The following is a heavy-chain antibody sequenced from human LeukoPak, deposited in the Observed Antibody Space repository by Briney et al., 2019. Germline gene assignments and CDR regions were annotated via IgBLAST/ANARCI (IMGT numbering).Heavy chain of an antibody. CDR1: GYIFTVYH. CDR3: ASRRVRSGSYYWYYYGMDV. CDR2: INPNSGGT. V-gene: IGHV1-2*02. J-gene: IGHJ6*02. Sequence: GASVKVSCKASGYIFTVYHMHWVRQAPGQGLEWMGWINPNSGGTNYAQKFQGRVTMTRDTSISTAYMELSRLRSDDTAVYYCASRRVRSGSYYWYYYGMDVWGQGTTVAVSS. D-gene: IGHD1-26*01.